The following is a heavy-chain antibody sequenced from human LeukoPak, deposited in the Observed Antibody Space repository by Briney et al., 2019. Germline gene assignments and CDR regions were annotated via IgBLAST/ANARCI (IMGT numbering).Heavy chain of an antibody. CDR2: MNPNSGGT. CDR1: GYTFTSYD. Sequence: ASVKVSCKASGYTFTSYDINWVRQATGQGLEWMGWMNPNSGGTNYAQKFQGRVTMTRDTSISTAYMELSRLRSDDTAVYYCARVDILTGYVDYWGQGTLVTVSS. V-gene: IGHV1-2*02. D-gene: IGHD3-9*01. J-gene: IGHJ4*02. CDR3: ARVDILTGYVDY.